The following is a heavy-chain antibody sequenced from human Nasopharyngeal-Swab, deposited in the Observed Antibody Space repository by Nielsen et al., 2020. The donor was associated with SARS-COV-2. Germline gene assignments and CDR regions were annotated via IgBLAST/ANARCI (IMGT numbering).Heavy chain of an antibody. CDR1: GFTVSSNY. Sequence: GESLKISCAASGFTVSSNYMSWVRQAPGKGLGWVSVIYSGGSTYYADSVKGRFTISRHNSKNTLYLQMNSLRAEDTAVYYCARQGPHYYYYGMDVWGQGTTVTVSS. V-gene: IGHV3-53*04. CDR3: ARQGPHYYYYGMDV. CDR2: IYSGGST. J-gene: IGHJ6*02.